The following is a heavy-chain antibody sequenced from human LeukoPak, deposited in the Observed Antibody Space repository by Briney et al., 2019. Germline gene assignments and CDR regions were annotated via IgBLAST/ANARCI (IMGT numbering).Heavy chain of an antibody. Sequence: PGGSLRLSCAASRFTFSNYWMHWVRQTPGKGLVWVSHINSLGSITDYADSVKGRFTISRDNAKNTLYLRMHSLRAVDTAVKYCVRGNHFDYWGQGTLVTVSS. D-gene: IGHD1-14*01. CDR3: VRGNHFDY. CDR2: INSLGSIT. V-gene: IGHV3-74*01. CDR1: RFTFSNYW. J-gene: IGHJ4*02.